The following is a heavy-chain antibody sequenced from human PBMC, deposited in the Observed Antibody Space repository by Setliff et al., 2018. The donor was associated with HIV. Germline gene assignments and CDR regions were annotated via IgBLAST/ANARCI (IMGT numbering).Heavy chain of an antibody. V-gene: IGHV4-39*01. J-gene: IGHJ4*02. CDR1: GGSFRSSRYY. CDR2: IHYGGLF. D-gene: IGHD3-10*01. CDR3: ARPALGIGGGSRFDN. Sequence: SETLSLTCTVSGGSFRSSRYYWGWIRQPPGKGLEWIGNIHYGGLFWYSPSLTSRVTISVDTSKNQFSLKLSSVTAADTAVYYCARPALGIGGGSRFDNWGQGTRVTVSS.